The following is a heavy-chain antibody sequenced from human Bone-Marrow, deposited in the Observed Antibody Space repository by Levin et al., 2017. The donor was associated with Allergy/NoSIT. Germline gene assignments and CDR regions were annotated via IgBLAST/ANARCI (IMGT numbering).Heavy chain of an antibody. CDR2: ISKSGSDL. CDR1: GFSFSAHF. V-gene: IGHV3-11*01. D-gene: IGHD2-8*02. CDR3: TKEDWWRFDY. Sequence: PGGSLRLSCAVSGFSFSAHFMSWVRQAPGKGLEWIAKISKSGSDLYYADSVKGRFTISRDNAKNSLYLEMNSLRVEDTAIYFCTKEDWWRFDYWGQGSLVTVSS. J-gene: IGHJ4*02.